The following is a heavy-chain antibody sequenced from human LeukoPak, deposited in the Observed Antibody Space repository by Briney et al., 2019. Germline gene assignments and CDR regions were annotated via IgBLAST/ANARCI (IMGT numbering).Heavy chain of an antibody. Sequence: GGSLRLSCVASGFIFSSHWMSWVRQAPGKGLEWVANIHQDGIEKYYVDSVKGRFTISRDNAKNSLFLQMNSLRAEDTAVYYCARGAYYDSSGYIRFDPWGQGTLVTVSS. V-gene: IGHV3-7*01. D-gene: IGHD3-22*01. CDR1: GFIFSSHW. CDR3: ARGAYYDSSGYIRFDP. J-gene: IGHJ5*02. CDR2: IHQDGIEK.